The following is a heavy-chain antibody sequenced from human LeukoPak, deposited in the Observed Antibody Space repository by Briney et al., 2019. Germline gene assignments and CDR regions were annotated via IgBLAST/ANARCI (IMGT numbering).Heavy chain of an antibody. CDR2: ISGSGGST. Sequence: GGSLRLSCSASGFTFSSYAMSWVRQAPGKGLEWVSAISGSGGSTYYADSVKGRFTISRDNSKNTLYLQMNSLRAEDTAVYYCAKAVDYSNYGGIDYWGQGTLVTVSS. V-gene: IGHV3-23*01. CDR1: GFTFSSYA. D-gene: IGHD4-11*01. J-gene: IGHJ4*02. CDR3: AKAVDYSNYGGIDY.